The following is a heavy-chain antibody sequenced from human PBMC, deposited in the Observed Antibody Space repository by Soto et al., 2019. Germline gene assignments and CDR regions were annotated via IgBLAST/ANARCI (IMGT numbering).Heavy chain of an antibody. J-gene: IGHJ4*02. V-gene: IGHV4-59*08. CDR1: GGSISSYY. D-gene: IGHD2-15*01. Sequence: PSETLSLTCTVSGGSISSYYWSWIRQPPGKGLEWIGYIYYSGSTNYNPSLKSRVTISVDTSKNQFSLKLSSVTAADTAVYYCARLEGDIVVGNIYYFDSWGEGTLFTLSP. CDR3: ARLEGDIVVGNIYYFDS. CDR2: IYYSGST.